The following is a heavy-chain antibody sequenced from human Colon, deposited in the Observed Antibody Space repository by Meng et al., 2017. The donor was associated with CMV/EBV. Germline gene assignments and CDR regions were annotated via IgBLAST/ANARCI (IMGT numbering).Heavy chain of an antibody. CDR3: VKDHKD. CDR1: GFTFSRYA. V-gene: IGHV3-23*01. Sequence: GWLRLSCVGSGFTFSRYALSWVRQAPGKGLEWVSTVSGSSITTYYADSVKGRFTISRDNYNDILSLEMNSLRAEDTALYYCVKDHKDWGHGALVTVSS. J-gene: IGHJ4*01. CDR2: VSGSSITT.